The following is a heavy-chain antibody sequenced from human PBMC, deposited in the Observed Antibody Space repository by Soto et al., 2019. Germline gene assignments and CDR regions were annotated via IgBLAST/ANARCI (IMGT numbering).Heavy chain of an antibody. D-gene: IGHD5-18*01. CDR1: GFTLSGYW. Sequence: EVQLVESGAGLVQPGGSVRLSCAASGFTLSGYWMHWVRQVPGKGLVWVSRVNSDGSMTAYADSVKGRFTISRDNAKNTLYLQMNSLKADDTAVYYCARGKDQRNTQTYSYFDSWGQGTQVAVSS. J-gene: IGHJ4*02. CDR3: ARGKDQRNTQTYSYFDS. V-gene: IGHV3-74*01. CDR2: VNSDGSMT.